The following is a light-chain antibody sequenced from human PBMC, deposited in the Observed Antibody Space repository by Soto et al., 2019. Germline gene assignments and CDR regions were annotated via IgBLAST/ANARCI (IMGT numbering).Light chain of an antibody. CDR3: QQYGNSPSWT. J-gene: IGKJ1*01. CDR2: GVS. V-gene: IGKV3-20*01. CDR1: QSVSSSY. Sequence: EIVLTQSPGSLSLSPGERATLSCRASQSVSSSYLAWYQQKPGQAPRLLIYGVSSRATGIPDRFSGSGSGTDFTLTISRLEPEDFAVYYCQQYGNSPSWTFGQGTKVEIK.